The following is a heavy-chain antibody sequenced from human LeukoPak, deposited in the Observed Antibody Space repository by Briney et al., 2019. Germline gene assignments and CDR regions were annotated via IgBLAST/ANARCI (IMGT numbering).Heavy chain of an antibody. Sequence: ASVKVSCKASGFTFTSSAVQWVRQARGQRLEWVGWIVVGSGNTNYAQKFQERVTITRDMSTSTAYMELSSLRSEDTAVYYCAADIRDSSGWLEFDYWGQGTLVTVSS. CDR1: GFTFTSSA. J-gene: IGHJ4*02. CDR2: IVVGSGNT. CDR3: AADIRDSSGWLEFDY. V-gene: IGHV1-58*01. D-gene: IGHD6-19*01.